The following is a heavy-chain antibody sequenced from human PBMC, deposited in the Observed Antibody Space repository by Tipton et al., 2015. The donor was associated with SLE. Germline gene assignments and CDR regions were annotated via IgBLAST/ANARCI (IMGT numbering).Heavy chain of an antibody. V-gene: IGHV3-74*01. CDR2: INSEGSST. CDR1: GFTFSNYW. CDR3: TRDGAYSYFDS. J-gene: IGHJ4*02. Sequence: SLRLSCAASGFTFSNYWMQWVRQAPGKGLVWVSRINSEGSSTGYADSVKGRFTISRDNAKNTLFLEMNTLRAEDTAVYYCTRDGAYSYFDSWGQGTLVTVSS. D-gene: IGHD2-15*01.